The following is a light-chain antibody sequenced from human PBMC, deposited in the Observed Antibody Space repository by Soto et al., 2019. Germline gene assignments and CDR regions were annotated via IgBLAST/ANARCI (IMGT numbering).Light chain of an antibody. CDR2: EVT. CDR3: SSFASRNTWV. CDR1: SSDVGAYNY. V-gene: IGLV2-8*01. Sequence: QSALTQPPSASGSPGQTVTISCTGTSSDVGAYNYVSWYQQHAGKAPKLVIYEVTKRPSGVPDLFSGSKSANTASLTVSGLQAEDEADYYCSSFASRNTWVFGGGTKLTVL. J-gene: IGLJ3*02.